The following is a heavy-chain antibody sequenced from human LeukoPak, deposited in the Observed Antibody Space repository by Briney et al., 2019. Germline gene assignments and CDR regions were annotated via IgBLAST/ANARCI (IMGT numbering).Heavy chain of an antibody. CDR3: ATRGGCSSTSCNNWFDP. J-gene: IGHJ5*02. CDR2: VDGSAGST. D-gene: IGHD2-2*01. V-gene: IGHV3-23*01. Sequence: GSLRLSCAASGFTFSSYAMSWVRQAPGKGLEWVSVVDGSAGSTYYADSVKVRFTISRDNSKNTLYLQMNSLRAEDTAVYYCATRGGCSSTSCNNWFDPWGQGTLVTVSS. CDR1: GFTFSSYA.